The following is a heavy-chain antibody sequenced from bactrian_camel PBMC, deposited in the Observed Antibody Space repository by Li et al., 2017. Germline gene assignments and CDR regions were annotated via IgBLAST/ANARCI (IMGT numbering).Heavy chain of an antibody. CDR3: AAVANKDPLTAIKALNVARAPIGRHAY. CDR2: IYTVGART. CDR1: GMTYESYC. V-gene: IGHV3S1*01. J-gene: IGHJ4*01. Sequence: HVQLVESGGGSVQAGGSLRLSCVVSGMTYESYCVGWFRQVPGKAREGVTSIYTVGARTYVADSVKGRFSISQDVNKNTVYLQMHSLMPEDTAIYYCAAVANKDPLTAIKALNVARAPIGRHAYWGQGTQVTVS. D-gene: IGHD1*01.